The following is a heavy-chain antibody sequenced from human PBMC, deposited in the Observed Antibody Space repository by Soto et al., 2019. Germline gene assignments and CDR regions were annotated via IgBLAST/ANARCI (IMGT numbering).Heavy chain of an antibody. Sequence: ASVKVSCKASGYAFSVFYMHWVRQVPGQGLEWMGWINPNSGGTKSAEKFQGRVTMTRDTSISTAYMELSRLTSDDTAVYYCASAAVTGTAGLDFWGQGTQVTVSS. V-gene: IGHV1-2*02. D-gene: IGHD6-19*01. CDR2: INPNSGGT. CDR3: ASAAVTGTAGLDF. J-gene: IGHJ4*02. CDR1: GYAFSVFY.